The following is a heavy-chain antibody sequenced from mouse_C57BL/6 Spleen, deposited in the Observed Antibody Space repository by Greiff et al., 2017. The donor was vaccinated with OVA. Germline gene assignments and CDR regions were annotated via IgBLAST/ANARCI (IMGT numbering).Heavy chain of an antibody. CDR2: LDPSDSYA. J-gene: IGHJ3*01. D-gene: IGHD2-5*01. CDR3: ARRDSNYVDVAY. Sequence: QVQLQQPAAELVMPGASVKLSCKASGYTFTSYWMHWVKQSPGQGLERIGELDPSDSYANYNQQFKGKSTWTVDKSSSAAYMQLSSLTSEDSAVYYCARRDSNYVDVAYWGQGTLVTVSA. CDR1: GYTFTSYW. V-gene: IGHV1-69*01.